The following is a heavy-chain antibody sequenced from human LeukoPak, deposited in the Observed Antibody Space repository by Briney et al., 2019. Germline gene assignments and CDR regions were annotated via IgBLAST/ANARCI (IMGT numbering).Heavy chain of an antibody. CDR1: KFTFSFYA. D-gene: IGHD2-2*01. V-gene: IGHV3-23*01. J-gene: IGHJ4*02. CDR2: ISGSGANT. Sequence: GGSPRLSCAASKFTFSFYAMSWVRQAPGKGLEWASTISGSGANTYYADSVKGRFTISRDNSKNTLYLQMNSLRAEDTAAYYCAKGLVPAAMGEFDYWGQGTLVTVSS. CDR3: AKGLVPAAMGEFDY.